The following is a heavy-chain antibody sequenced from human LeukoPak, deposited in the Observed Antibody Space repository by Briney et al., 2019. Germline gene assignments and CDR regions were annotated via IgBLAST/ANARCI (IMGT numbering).Heavy chain of an antibody. D-gene: IGHD2-2*01. J-gene: IGHJ4*02. CDR1: GYTFTGYY. Sequence: ASVKVSCKASGYTFTGYYMHWVRQAPGQGLEWMGWINPNSGGTNYAQKFQGRVTMTRDTSISTAYMELSRLRSDDTAVYYCARAPREDVVVPADYWGQGTLVAVSS. CDR2: INPNSGGT. CDR3: ARAPREDVVVPADY. V-gene: IGHV1-2*02.